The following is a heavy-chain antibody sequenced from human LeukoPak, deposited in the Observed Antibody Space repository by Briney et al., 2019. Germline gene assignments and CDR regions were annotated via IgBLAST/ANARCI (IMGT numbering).Heavy chain of an antibody. CDR3: ARDYDHNAFDI. D-gene: IGHD3-16*01. CDR1: GYTFTGYY. V-gene: IGHV1-2*02. Sequence: ASVKVSCKASGYTFTGYYMHWVRQAPGQGLEWMGWINPNNGGSNYAQKFQGRVTMTKDTSISTAYMDLSRLRSDDAAVYYCARDYDHNAFDIWGQGSMVTVSS. CDR2: INPNNGGS. J-gene: IGHJ3*02.